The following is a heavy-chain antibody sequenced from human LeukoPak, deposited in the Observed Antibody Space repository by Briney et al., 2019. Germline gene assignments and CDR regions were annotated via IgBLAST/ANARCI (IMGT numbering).Heavy chain of an antibody. CDR2: ISYDGSNK. J-gene: IGHJ4*02. D-gene: IGHD4-17*01. CDR1: GFTFSSYA. Sequence: QPGRSLRLSCAASGFTFSSYAMHWVRQAPGKGLEWVAVISYDGSNKYYADSVKGRFTISRDNSKNTLYLQMNSLRAEDTAVYYCARDLFAGTTVTNYVDYWGQGTLVTVSS. CDR3: ARDLFAGTTVTNYVDY. V-gene: IGHV3-30-3*01.